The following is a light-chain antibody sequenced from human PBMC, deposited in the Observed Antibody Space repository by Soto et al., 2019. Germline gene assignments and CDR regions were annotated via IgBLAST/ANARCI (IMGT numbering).Light chain of an antibody. V-gene: IGKV3-20*01. Sequence: EIVLTQSPGTLSLSPGERATLSCRASQSVSSAYLAWYQHKPGQPPTLILYAASSRVTGIPDRFSGSGSGTDFTLTISRLEPEDFAVYYCQQYGSSSTWTFGQVTKVQLK. CDR2: AAS. CDR1: QSVSSAY. J-gene: IGKJ1*01. CDR3: QQYGSSSTWT.